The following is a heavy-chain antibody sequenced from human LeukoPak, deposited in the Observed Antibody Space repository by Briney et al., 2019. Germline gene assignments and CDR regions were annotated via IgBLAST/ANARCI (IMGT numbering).Heavy chain of an antibody. CDR3: ARYTSDWYGPDY. CDR1: GYIFTSYW. Sequence: PGESLKISCRGSGYIFTSYWIGWVRQMPNKGLEWIGIIYASEYDTRYNPSFQGQVTISADKSISTAYLQWSSLTASDTGIYYCARYTSDWYGPDYWGQGTLVTVSS. CDR2: IYASEYDT. V-gene: IGHV5-51*01. J-gene: IGHJ4*02. D-gene: IGHD6-13*01.